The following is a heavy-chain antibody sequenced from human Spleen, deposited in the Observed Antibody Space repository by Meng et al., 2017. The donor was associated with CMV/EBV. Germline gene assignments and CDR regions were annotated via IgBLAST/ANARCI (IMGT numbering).Heavy chain of an antibody. CDR1: GFILSNSG. Sequence: GESLKISCAASGFILSNSGMHWVRQTPGKGLEWVAFIRYDGRNKSYGESVKGRFTISRDNSKTTLYLQMNSLRAEDTALYYCVRRLYDYDSSGFSPWGQGTLVTVSS. CDR2: IRYDGRNK. CDR3: VRRLYDYDSSGFSP. J-gene: IGHJ4*02. V-gene: IGHV3-30*02. D-gene: IGHD3-22*01.